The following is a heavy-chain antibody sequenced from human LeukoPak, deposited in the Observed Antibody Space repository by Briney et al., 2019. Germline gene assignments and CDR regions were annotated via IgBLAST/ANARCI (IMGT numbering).Heavy chain of an antibody. D-gene: IGHD3-10*01. CDR1: GFTVSSHY. CDR2: IYSGGST. Sequence: PGGSLRLSCAASGFTVSSHYMSWVRQAPGKGLEWVSVIYSGGSTSYAAYVKGRFTTSTENSKNTLYLQMNSLRAEDTAVYYCARLDYYYRVYYYYYMDVWGKGTTVTVSS. V-gene: IGHV3-53*01. CDR3: ARLDYYYRVYYYYYMDV. J-gene: IGHJ6*03.